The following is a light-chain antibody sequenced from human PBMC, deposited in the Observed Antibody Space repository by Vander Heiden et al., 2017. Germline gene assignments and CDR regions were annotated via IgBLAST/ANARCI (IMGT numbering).Light chain of an antibody. CDR2: DNN. Sequence: QSVFTQPPSVSASPGQKVTISCSGSSSNIGNNYVSWYQQFPGTTPKLLIYDNNKRPSGIPDRFSGSKSGTSATLGITGLQTGDEADYYCSTWDTSLSSVVFGGGTKVTVL. CDR3: STWDTSLSSVV. CDR1: SSNIGNNY. J-gene: IGLJ3*02. V-gene: IGLV1-51*01.